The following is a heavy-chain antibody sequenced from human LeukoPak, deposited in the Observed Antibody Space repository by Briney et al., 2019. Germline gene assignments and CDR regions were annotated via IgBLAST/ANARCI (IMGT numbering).Heavy chain of an antibody. Sequence: PSDTLSLTCTLSGGPISSYYGSWIRQPPGKGLEWLGYIYYSGSTNYNPSLKSRVTISVDTSKNQFSLKLSSVTAADTAVYYCARVVSPIGEDGYNPGFDYWGQGTLVTVSS. CDR1: GGPISSYY. CDR3: ARVVSPIGEDGYNPGFDY. CDR2: IYYSGST. V-gene: IGHV4-59*07. J-gene: IGHJ4*02. D-gene: IGHD5-24*01.